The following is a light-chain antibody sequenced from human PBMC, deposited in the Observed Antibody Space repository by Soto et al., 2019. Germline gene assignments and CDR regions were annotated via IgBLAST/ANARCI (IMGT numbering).Light chain of an antibody. CDR1: QAVNTR. Sequence: EIALTQSPATLSSFPGDRVTLSCRASQAVNTRLAWYQHKPGQAPRLLIYLTSNRAAGIPARFSGSGSETDFTLTISDVEPEDFAVYYCHQRQSWPRTFGQGTKV. CDR3: HQRQSWPRT. J-gene: IGKJ1*01. CDR2: LTS. V-gene: IGKV3-11*01.